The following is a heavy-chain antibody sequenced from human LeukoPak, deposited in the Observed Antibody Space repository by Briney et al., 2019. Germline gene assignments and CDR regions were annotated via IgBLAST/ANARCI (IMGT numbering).Heavy chain of an antibody. J-gene: IGHJ4*02. Sequence: SETLSLTCSVSRDSISSSYWSWIRQPPGKGLEWIGYISYGGTTYYNPSLKSRVTISIDTSKNQFSLKVNSVTAADTAVYYCARDNGGYAYFDYWGQGTLVTVSS. CDR3: ARDNGGYAYFDY. V-gene: IGHV4-59*01. CDR2: ISYGGTT. CDR1: RDSISSSY. D-gene: IGHD1-26*01.